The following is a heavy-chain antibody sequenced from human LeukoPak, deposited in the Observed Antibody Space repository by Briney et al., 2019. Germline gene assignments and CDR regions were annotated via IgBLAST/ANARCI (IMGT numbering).Heavy chain of an antibody. V-gene: IGHV3-21*01. J-gene: IGHJ4*02. CDR2: ISSSSSYI. D-gene: IGHD5-18*01. CDR3: ARDSLVDTAMGYFDY. CDR1: GFTFSSYA. Sequence: PGGSLRLSCAASGFTFSSYAMSWVRQAPGKGLEWVSSISSSSSYIYYADSVKGRFTISRDNAKNSLYLQMNSLRAEDTAVYYCARDSLVDTAMGYFDYWGQGTLVTVSS.